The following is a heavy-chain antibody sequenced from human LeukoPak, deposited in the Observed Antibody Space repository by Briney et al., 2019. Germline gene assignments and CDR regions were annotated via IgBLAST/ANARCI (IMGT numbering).Heavy chain of an antibody. D-gene: IGHD6-13*01. J-gene: IGHJ3*02. CDR3: ARDFAASKKDAFDI. CDR2: IYPGDSDT. V-gene: IGHV5-51*03. CDR1: GYSFTSYW. Sequence: GESLKISCKGSGYSFTSYWIGWVRQLPRKGLEWMGIIYPGDSDTRYSPSFQGQVTISAAKSISTAYLQWSSLKASDTAMYYCARDFAASKKDAFDIWGQGTMVTVSS.